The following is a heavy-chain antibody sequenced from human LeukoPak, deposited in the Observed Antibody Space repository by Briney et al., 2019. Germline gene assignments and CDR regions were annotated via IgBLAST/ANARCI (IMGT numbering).Heavy chain of an antibody. Sequence: GGSLRLSCAASGFTFSSYWMSWVRQAPGKGPEWVANIKQDGSEKYYVDSVKGRFTISRDNAKNSLYLQMNSLRAEDTAVYYCARDLGGYGDYGTNFDYWGQGTLVTVSS. CDR2: IKQDGSEK. D-gene: IGHD4-17*01. CDR3: ARDLGGYGDYGTNFDY. CDR1: GFTFSSYW. V-gene: IGHV3-7*01. J-gene: IGHJ4*02.